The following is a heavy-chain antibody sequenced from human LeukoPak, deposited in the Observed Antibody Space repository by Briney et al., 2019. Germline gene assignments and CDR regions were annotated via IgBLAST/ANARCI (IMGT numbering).Heavy chain of an antibody. CDR2: IYYTGSN. J-gene: IGHJ4*02. V-gene: IGHV4-59*01. D-gene: IGHD3-22*01. Sequence: SEILSLTCSVSGGSISGFYWSWIRQPPGKGLEWIGHIYYTGSNYNRPSLKTRVTMSLDTSKNQLFLNLSSPTAADTAVYYCARSYYDSSGYRYYDYWGQGTLVTVSS. CDR1: GGSISGFY. CDR3: ARSYYDSSGYRYYDY.